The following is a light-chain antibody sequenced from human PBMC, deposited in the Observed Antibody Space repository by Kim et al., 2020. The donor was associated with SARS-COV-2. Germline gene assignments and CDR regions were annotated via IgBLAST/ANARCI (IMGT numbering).Light chain of an antibody. J-gene: IGLJ2*01. CDR2: YDS. CDR1: NIGTKS. V-gene: IGLV3-21*04. Sequence: SYELTQPPSVSVAPGKTARITCGGNNIGTKSVHWYQQKPGQAPVLVIYYDSDRPSGIPERISGSNSGNTATLTISRVEAGDEAAYYCQVWDSRSDHVAFG. CDR3: QVWDSRSDHVA.